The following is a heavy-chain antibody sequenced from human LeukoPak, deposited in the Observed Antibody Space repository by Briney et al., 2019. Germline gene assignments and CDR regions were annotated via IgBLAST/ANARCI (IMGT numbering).Heavy chain of an antibody. CDR2: IYYTGST. Sequence: SETLSLTCTVSGGSISSSGYYWVWIRQPPGKGLEWIGSIYYTGSTYYNPSLRSRVTISVDTSKSQFSLKLTSVTAADTAVYYCARLSSSWSRFDYWGQGTLVTVSS. J-gene: IGHJ4*02. V-gene: IGHV4-39*01. D-gene: IGHD6-13*01. CDR3: ARLSSSWSRFDY. CDR1: GGSISSSGYY.